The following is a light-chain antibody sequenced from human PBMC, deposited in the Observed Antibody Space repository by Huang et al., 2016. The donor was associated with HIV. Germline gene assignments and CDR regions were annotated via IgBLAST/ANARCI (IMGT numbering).Light chain of an antibody. V-gene: IGKV3-15*01. CDR1: QSVTNN. CDR2: GAS. Sequence: EIVMTQSPATLSVSPGERVTLSCRASQSVTNNLAWFRHKHGQAPRLLIYGASSRATGIPARFSGSGSGTEFTLTISSLQSEDFALYYCQQYNNWPPYTFGQGTKLEIQ. J-gene: IGKJ2*01. CDR3: QQYNNWPPYT.